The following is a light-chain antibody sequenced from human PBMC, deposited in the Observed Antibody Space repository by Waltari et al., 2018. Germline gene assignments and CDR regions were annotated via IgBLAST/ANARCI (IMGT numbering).Light chain of an antibody. CDR1: SRDVGGYNY. CDR2: DVS. CDR3: SSYISSSTLEL. J-gene: IGLJ2*01. Sequence: QSALTQAASVSRSPGQSITISCTGSSRDVGGYNYVSWYQQQPGKAPKLIIYDVSNRPSGVSNRFSGSKSGNTASLTISGLQAEDEADYYCSSYISSSTLELFGGGTSLTVL. V-gene: IGLV2-14*03.